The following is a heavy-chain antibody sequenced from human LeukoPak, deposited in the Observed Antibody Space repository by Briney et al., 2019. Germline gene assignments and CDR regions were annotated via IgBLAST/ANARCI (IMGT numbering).Heavy chain of an antibody. Sequence: GGSLRLSCEASGFSFSTYWMSWVRQAPGKGLEWVANIKEDGSGKYYVDPVKGRFTISRDNAKNSLYLQINSLRAEDTAVYFCAREDTVAILSHWGQGTLVTVSA. V-gene: IGHV3-7*01. J-gene: IGHJ4*02. CDR3: AREDTVAILSH. CDR2: IKEDGSGK. D-gene: IGHD2-21*01. CDR1: GFSFSTYW.